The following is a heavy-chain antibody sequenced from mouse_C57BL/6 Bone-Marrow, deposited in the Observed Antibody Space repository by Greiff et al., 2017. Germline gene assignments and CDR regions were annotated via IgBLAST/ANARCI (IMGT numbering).Heavy chain of an antibody. CDR2: IDPSDSET. Sequence: VQLQQPGAELVRPGSSVKLSCKASGYTFTSYWMHWVKQRPIQGLEWIGNIDPSDSETPYNQKFKDKATLTVDKSSSSAYMQLSSLTSEDSAVYYCARDLYYGRRDWYFDVWGTGTTVTVSS. D-gene: IGHD1-1*01. CDR3: ARDLYYGRRDWYFDV. V-gene: IGHV1-52*01. CDR1: GYTFTSYW. J-gene: IGHJ1*03.